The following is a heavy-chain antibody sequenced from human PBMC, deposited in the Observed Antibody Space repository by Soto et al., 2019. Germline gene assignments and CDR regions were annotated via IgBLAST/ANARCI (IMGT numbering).Heavy chain of an antibody. CDR1: GGSISSGAYY. CDR2: IHHNGNS. J-gene: IGHJ5*02. CDR3: ARVSATGTRWFDP. D-gene: IGHD1-26*01. V-gene: IGHV4-31*03. Sequence: QVQLQESGPGLVKPSQTLSLTCTVSGGSISSGAYYWSWVRQPPGKGLEWIGYIHHNGNSYNNPSLKSRIRISLDTSKNQFSLNLTSVTAADTAVYYCARVSATGTRWFDPWGQGTLVTVSS.